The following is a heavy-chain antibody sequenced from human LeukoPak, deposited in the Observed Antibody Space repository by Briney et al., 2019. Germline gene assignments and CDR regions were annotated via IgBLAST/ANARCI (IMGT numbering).Heavy chain of an antibody. CDR3: ARAFNSIQPLDY. CDR2: IHPDGGST. D-gene: IGHD4-11*01. V-gene: IGHV1-18*01. Sequence: GASVKVSCKASGYTFTSYGISWVRQAPGHGLESMGYIHPDGGSTNYAQKFQGRVTMTSDMSTNTVYMELRSLRSEDTAMYYCARAFNSIQPLDYWGQGTLVTVSS. CDR1: GYTFTSYG. J-gene: IGHJ4*02.